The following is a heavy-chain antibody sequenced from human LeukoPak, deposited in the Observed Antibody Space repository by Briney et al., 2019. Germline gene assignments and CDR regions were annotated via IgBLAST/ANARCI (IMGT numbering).Heavy chain of an antibody. J-gene: IGHJ3*02. D-gene: IGHD3-9*01. CDR1: GYTFTSYA. Sequence: ASVKVSCKASGYTFTSYAISWVRQAPGQGLEWMGGIIPIFGTANYAQKFQGRVTITADESTSTAYMELSSLRSEVTAVYYCARARGYYDILTGYYITDAFDIWGQGTMVTVSS. CDR2: IIPIFGTA. V-gene: IGHV1-69*13. CDR3: ARARGYYDILTGYYITDAFDI.